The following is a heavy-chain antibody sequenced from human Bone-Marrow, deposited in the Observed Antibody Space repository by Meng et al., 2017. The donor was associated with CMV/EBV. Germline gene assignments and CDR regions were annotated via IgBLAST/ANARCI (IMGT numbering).Heavy chain of an antibody. V-gene: IGHV5-51*01. CDR1: GYSFTNYW. CDR3: VRQGNSGGDWLDP. CDR2: SYPSDSDT. J-gene: IGHJ5*02. D-gene: IGHD1-7*01. Sequence: GGSLRLSCQASGYSFTNYWIGWVRQMPGKGLEWMGISYPSDSDTCYSPSLQGQVTMSVDKTINTAYLRWSSLKASDSALYYGVRQGNSGGDWLDPWGQGTPVTVSS.